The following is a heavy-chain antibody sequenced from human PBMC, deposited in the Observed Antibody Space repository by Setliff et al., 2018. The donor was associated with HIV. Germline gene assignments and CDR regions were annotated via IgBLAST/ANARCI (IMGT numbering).Heavy chain of an antibody. CDR1: GYTFTGYY. CDR3: ARDWAASGYYPDTFDF. J-gene: IGHJ3*01. D-gene: IGHD3-22*01. Sequence: ASVKVSCKTSGYTFTGYYVQWVRQAPGQGPEWMGWINPNSGDTNYAQKFQGRVTMTRDTSISTVYMELNRLRSDDTAVYYCARDWAASGYYPDTFDFWGQGTMVTVSS. CDR2: INPNSGDT. V-gene: IGHV1-2*02.